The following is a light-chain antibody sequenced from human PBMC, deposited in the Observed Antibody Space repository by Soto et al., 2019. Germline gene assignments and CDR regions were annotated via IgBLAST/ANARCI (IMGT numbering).Light chain of an antibody. CDR2: GAS. V-gene: IGKV3-20*01. J-gene: IGKJ4*01. CDR3: KQYGSSPT. CDR1: QSVSSSY. Sequence: EIVFTHSPFTLSLSPVERATLSCRASQSVSSSYLAWYQQKRGQAPRLLVYGASSRATGIPDRFSGSGSGKDFTLTISRLEPADLAVYYCKQYGSSPTFGGGTKVDIK.